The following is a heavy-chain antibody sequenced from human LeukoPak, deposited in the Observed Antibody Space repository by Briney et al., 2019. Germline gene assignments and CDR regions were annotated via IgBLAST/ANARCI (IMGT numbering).Heavy chain of an antibody. V-gene: IGHV3-64D*06. D-gene: IGHD2-2*01. CDR3: VKGCSSTSCYDYYYYGMDV. J-gene: IGHJ6*02. CDR2: ISSNGGST. Sequence: GGSLRLSCSASGFTFSSYAMHWVRQAPGKGLEYVSAISSNGGSTYYADSVKGRFTISRDNSKNTLYLQMSSLRAEDTAVYYCVKGCSSTSCYDYYYYGMDVWGQGTTVTVSS. CDR1: GFTFSSYA.